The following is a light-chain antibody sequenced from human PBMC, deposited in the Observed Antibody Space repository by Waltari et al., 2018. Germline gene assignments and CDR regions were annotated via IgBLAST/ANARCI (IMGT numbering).Light chain of an antibody. CDR1: QSVGRT. CDR3: QHYVALPVT. Sequence: EIVLTQSPGTLSLSPGDRATLACRASQSVGRTLAWYQQKPGQAPSLVIYGASIRATGIPDRFSGSGSWTDFSLTISRLEPEDFAVYYCQHYVALPVTFGQGTKVEIK. J-gene: IGKJ1*01. CDR2: GAS. V-gene: IGKV3-20*01.